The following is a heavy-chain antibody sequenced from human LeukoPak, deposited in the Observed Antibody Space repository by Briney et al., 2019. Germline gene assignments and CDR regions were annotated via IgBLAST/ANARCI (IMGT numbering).Heavy chain of an antibody. CDR1: GFTFTNYG. CDR2: IKGDGSEK. CDR3: ARYPDQTIPYYYYYGMHV. J-gene: IGHJ6*02. V-gene: IGHV3-7*01. Sequence: GGSLRLSCAASGFTFTNYGMSWVRQAPGKGLEWVANIKGDGSEKYYVDSVKGRFTISRDNAKNSLYLQMNSLRAEDTVVYYCARYPDQTIPYYYYYGMHVWGQGTTVTVSS. D-gene: IGHD2-2*01.